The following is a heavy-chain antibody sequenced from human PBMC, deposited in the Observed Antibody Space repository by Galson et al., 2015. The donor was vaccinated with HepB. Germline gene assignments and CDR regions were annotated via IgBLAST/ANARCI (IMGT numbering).Heavy chain of an antibody. CDR2: INSDGTYI. CDR3: ARTRGAAAGIFDY. CDR1: GFTFSNYW. Sequence: SLRLSCAASGFTFSNYWMHWVRQAPGKGLVWVSRINSDGTYITYADSVKGRFTISRDNAKNTLYMQMNSPRAEDTALYYCARTRGAAAGIFDYWGQGSLVTVYS. J-gene: IGHJ4*02. V-gene: IGHV3-74*01. D-gene: IGHD6-13*01.